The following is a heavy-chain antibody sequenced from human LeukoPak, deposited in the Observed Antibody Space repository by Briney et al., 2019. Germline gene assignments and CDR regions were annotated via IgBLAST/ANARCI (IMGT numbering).Heavy chain of an antibody. J-gene: IGHJ4*02. V-gene: IGHV3-30*18. D-gene: IGHD1-20*01. CDR2: ISYDGSNK. CDR1: GFTFSSYG. Sequence: GGSLRLSCAASGFTFSSYGMHWVRQAPGKGLEWVAVISYDGSNKYYADSVKGRFTISRDNSKNTLYLQMNSLRAEDTAVYYCAKDGITGTTFLNYFDYWGQGTLVTVSS. CDR3: AKDGITGTTFLNYFDY.